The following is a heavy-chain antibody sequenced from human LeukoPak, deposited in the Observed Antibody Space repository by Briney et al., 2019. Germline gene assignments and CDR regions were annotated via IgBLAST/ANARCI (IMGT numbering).Heavy chain of an antibody. Sequence: ASVKLSCKASGYTFTDYYMHWVRQAPGQGLEWMGWINPNSGGTNYAQKFQGRVTMTRDTSISTAYMELRRLRSDDTAVYYCARGYLYYYDVSGYPFDYWGQGTLVTVSS. CDR2: INPNSGGT. D-gene: IGHD3-22*01. V-gene: IGHV1-2*02. CDR1: GYTFTDYY. J-gene: IGHJ4*02. CDR3: ARGYLYYYDVSGYPFDY.